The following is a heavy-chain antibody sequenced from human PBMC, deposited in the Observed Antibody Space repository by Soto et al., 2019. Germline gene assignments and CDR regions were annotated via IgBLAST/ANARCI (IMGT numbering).Heavy chain of an antibody. CDR1: GFTFRSYV. CDR2: TSYDGSNN. V-gene: IGHV3-33*05. D-gene: IGHD3-16*01. CDR3: ARWGTKGVLDV. J-gene: IGHJ4*02. Sequence: QVQLVESGGGVVQPGTSLRLSCVGSGFTFRSYVIHWVRQAPGKGLEWVALTSYDGSNNFYGDSVKGRFTISRHNSRNTVELQRDSLRFADTVLYYCARWGTKGVLDVWGQGTLVSVSS.